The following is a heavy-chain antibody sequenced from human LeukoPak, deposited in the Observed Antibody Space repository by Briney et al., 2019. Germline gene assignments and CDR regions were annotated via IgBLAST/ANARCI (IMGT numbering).Heavy chain of an antibody. D-gene: IGHD1-26*01. CDR1: GGSISSGSYY. CDR2: IYTSGST. CDR3: AKTGRGATSFDY. Sequence: PSETLSLTCTVSGGSISSGSYYWSWIRQPAGKGLEWIGRIYTSGSTNYNPSLKSRVTISVDTSKNQFSLKLSSVTAADTAVYYCAKTGRGATSFDYWGQGTLVTVSS. J-gene: IGHJ4*02. V-gene: IGHV4-61*02.